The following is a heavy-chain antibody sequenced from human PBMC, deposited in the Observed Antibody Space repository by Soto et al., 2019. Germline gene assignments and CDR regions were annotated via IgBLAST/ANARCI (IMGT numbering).Heavy chain of an antibody. CDR1: GFTFSNAC. J-gene: IGHJ6*03. CDR2: ISYDGSNK. V-gene: IGHV3-30*18. Sequence: PGGSLRLSCAASGFTFSNACMSWVRQAPGKGLEWVAVISYDGSNKYYADSVKGRFTISRDNSKNTLYLQMNSLRAEDTAVYYCAKGGDYYYYMDVWGKGTTVTVSS. CDR3: AKGGDYYYYMDV. D-gene: IGHD4-17*01.